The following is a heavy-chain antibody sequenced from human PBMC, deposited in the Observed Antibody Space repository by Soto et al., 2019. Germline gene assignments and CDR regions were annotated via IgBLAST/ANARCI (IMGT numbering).Heavy chain of an antibody. CDR2: ISAYNGNT. Sequence: QVQLVQSGAEVKKPGASVKVSCKASGYTFTSYGISWVRQAPGQGLEWMGWISAYNGNTNYAQKLQVRASMTTXXSXSXXYMEPSSLRSDDTDVYYCARDGARGENYYGTGMDVWGQGTTVTVSS. J-gene: IGHJ6*01. CDR3: ARDGARGENYYGTGMDV. V-gene: IGHV1-18*01. D-gene: IGHD3-16*01. CDR1: GYTFTSYG.